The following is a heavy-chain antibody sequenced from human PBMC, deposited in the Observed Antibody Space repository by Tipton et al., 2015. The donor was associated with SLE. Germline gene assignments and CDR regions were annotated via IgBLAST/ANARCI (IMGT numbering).Heavy chain of an antibody. CDR2: IRYDGSNK. Sequence: SLRLSCAASGFTFSSYGMHWVRQAPGKGLEWVAFIRYDGSNKYYADSVKGRFTISRDNSKNTLYLQMNSLRAEDTAVYYCARAGSGWYYFDYWGQGTLVTVSS. CDR1: GFTFSSYG. V-gene: IGHV3-30*02. CDR3: ARAGSGWYYFDY. D-gene: IGHD6-19*01. J-gene: IGHJ4*02.